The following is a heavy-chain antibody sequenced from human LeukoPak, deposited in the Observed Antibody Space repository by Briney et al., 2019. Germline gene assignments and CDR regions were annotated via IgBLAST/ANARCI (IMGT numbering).Heavy chain of an antibody. Sequence: PSETLSLTCAVYGGSFSGYYWSWIRQAPGKGLEWVSYISSSSSYTNYADSVKGRFTISRDNAKNSLYLQMNSLRAEDTAVYYCARDDPKGVRGVSRLWGQGTLVTVSS. CDR1: GGSFSGYY. CDR3: ARDDPKGVRGVSRL. J-gene: IGHJ4*02. V-gene: IGHV3-11*06. CDR2: ISSSSSYT. D-gene: IGHD3-10*01.